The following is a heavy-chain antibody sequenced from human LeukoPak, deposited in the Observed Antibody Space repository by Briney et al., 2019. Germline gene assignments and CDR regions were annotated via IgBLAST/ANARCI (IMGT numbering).Heavy chain of an antibody. CDR1: GGSITSSKW. CDR3: AGPRGRGGYPTDPFDI. D-gene: IGHD6-25*01. V-gene: IGHV4-4*02. CDR2: IYHSGGTT. Sequence: SETLSLTCALSGGSITSSKWWSWVRQPPGKGLEWIGEIYHSGGTTNYNPSLKSRVTISVDKSKNQFSLQLSSVTAADTALYYCAGPRGRGGYPTDPFDIWGQGTMVTVSS. J-gene: IGHJ3*02.